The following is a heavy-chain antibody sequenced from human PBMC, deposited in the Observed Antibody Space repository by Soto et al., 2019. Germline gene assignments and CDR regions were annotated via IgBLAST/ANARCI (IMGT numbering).Heavy chain of an antibody. CDR1: AFSLRTRGVG. Sequence: SGPTLVNPTQTLTLTCTFSAFSLRTRGVGVGWIRQPPGKALEWLARIDWDDDKYYSTSLKTRLTISKDTSKNQVVLTMTNMDPVDTATYYCARENYYDSSAAPGDFSDYWGHATLVTV. D-gene: IGHD3-22*01. CDR3: ARENYYDSSAAPGDFSDY. CDR2: IDWDDDK. J-gene: IGHJ4*01. V-gene: IGHV2-70*11.